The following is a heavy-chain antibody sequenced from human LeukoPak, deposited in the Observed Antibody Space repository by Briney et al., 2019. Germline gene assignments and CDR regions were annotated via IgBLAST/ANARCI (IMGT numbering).Heavy chain of an antibody. J-gene: IGHJ6*03. CDR1: GGTFSSYA. Sequence: ASVKASCKASGGTFSSYAISWVRQAPGQGLEWMGGIIPIFGTANYAQKFQGRVTITTDESTSTAYMELSSLRSEDTAVYYCARSNFRTTVVTPDYYYYMDVWGKGTTVTVSS. V-gene: IGHV1-69*05. CDR3: ARSNFRTTVVTPDYYYYMDV. CDR2: IIPIFGTA. D-gene: IGHD4-23*01.